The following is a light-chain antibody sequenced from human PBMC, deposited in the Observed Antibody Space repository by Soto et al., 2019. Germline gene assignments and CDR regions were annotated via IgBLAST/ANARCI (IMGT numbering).Light chain of an antibody. Sequence: EIALTHSPVTLSLSPGERAILSCRASQTVNNNYLAWCQQKPGQAPRLLIYGAYSRATGIPDRFSGSGSGTDFTLTIRRLEPEDFAVYYCKQYGSSPRTFGQGTKVDIK. CDR1: QTVNNNY. CDR3: KQYGSSPRT. CDR2: GAY. V-gene: IGKV3-20*01. J-gene: IGKJ1*01.